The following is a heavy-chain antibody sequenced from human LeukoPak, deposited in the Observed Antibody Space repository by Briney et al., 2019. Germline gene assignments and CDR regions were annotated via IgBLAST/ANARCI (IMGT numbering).Heavy chain of an antibody. Sequence: ASVKVSSKASGYTFTNYGISWVRQAPGQGLEWMAWINTNNGNTNYVQNLQGRVTVTTDTSTNTVYMELRSLRSDDTAVYYCARDFGTQSVLRYFDCDVWGQGTLVTVSS. CDR1: GYTFTNYG. V-gene: IGHV1-18*01. CDR2: INTNNGNT. D-gene: IGHD3-9*01. CDR3: ARDFGTQSVLRYFDCDV. J-gene: IGHJ1*01.